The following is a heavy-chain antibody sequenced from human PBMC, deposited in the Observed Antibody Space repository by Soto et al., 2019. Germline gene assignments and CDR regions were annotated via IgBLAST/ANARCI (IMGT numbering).Heavy chain of an antibody. CDR1: GGSISSGGYY. CDR3: ARERGSPLAAIREYFDY. CDR2: IYYSGST. Sequence: SETLSLTCTVSGGSISSGGYYWSWIRQHPGKGLEWIGYIYYSGSTYYNPSLKSRVTISVDTSKNQFSLKLSSVTAADTAVYYCARERGSPLAAIREYFDYWGQGTLVTVSS. V-gene: IGHV4-31*03. D-gene: IGHD2-2*02. J-gene: IGHJ4*02.